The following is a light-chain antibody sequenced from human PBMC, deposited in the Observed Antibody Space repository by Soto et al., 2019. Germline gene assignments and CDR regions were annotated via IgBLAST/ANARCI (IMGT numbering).Light chain of an antibody. CDR2: AAS. Sequence: DIQMTQSPSSLSASVGDRVTITCRASQSINSNLNWYQQKPGTVPKLLIYAASRLQSWVPSRFSGSGSGTDFTLTISSLQPEDLATYYCQPSYSSRTFGQGTKVEI. J-gene: IGKJ1*01. CDR1: QSINSN. V-gene: IGKV1-39*01. CDR3: QPSYSSRT.